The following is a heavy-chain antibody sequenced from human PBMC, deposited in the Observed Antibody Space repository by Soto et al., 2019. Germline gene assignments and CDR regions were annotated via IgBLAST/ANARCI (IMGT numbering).Heavy chain of an antibody. CDR3: AREGRMGTFDY. D-gene: IGHD1-1*01. J-gene: IGHJ4*02. Sequence: SETLSLTCTVSGGSVIGCSYFWIWVPQPPGKGLEWIGYFYYSGSTKYNPSLKRRVTILEDTSKNQFSPKLNSVTAADTAVYYCAREGRMGTFDYWGQGALVTVS. CDR2: FYYSGST. CDR1: GGSVIGCSYF. V-gene: IGHV4-61*01.